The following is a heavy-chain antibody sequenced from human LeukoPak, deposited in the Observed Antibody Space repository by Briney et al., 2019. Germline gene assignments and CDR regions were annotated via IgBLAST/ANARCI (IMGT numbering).Heavy chain of an antibody. CDR1: GFTFSNFA. Sequence: GGSLRLSCVASGFTFSNFAMHWVRQAPGKGLEWVALISYDGSNQYYADSVKGRFTISRDNSKNTLYLQMNSLRTEDTAVYYCAKMHWASGWFLGYFDYWGQGTLVTVSS. V-gene: IGHV3-30-3*02. D-gene: IGHD6-19*01. CDR3: AKMHWASGWFLGYFDY. CDR2: ISYDGSNQ. J-gene: IGHJ4*02.